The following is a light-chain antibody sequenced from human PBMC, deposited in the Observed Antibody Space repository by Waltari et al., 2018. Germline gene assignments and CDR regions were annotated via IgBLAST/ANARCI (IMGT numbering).Light chain of an antibody. CDR2: ANN. CDR1: SSNIGSRYD. V-gene: IGLV1-40*01. CDR3: QSYDSSLTGSRV. J-gene: IGLJ2*01. Sequence: QSVLTQPPSVSGAPGQRVTISCTGSSSNIGSRYDVHWYQQLPGTAPKLLIYANNILPSGVPDRFSGSKSGTSASLAITGLQAEDEADYYCQSYDSSLTGSRVFGGGTKLTVL.